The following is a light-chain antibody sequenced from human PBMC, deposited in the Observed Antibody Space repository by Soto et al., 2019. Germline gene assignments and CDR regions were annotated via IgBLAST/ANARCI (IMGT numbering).Light chain of an antibody. Sequence: QSVLTQPPSVSGAPGQRVTISCTGSSSNIGAGYDVHWYQQLPGTAPKLLIYGNNNRPSGVPDRFSGSKSGTSASLAITGHQAEDEADYYCQSYDSSLSAVVFGGGTKVTVL. J-gene: IGLJ2*01. CDR3: QSYDSSLSAVV. V-gene: IGLV1-40*01. CDR1: SSNIGAGYD. CDR2: GNN.